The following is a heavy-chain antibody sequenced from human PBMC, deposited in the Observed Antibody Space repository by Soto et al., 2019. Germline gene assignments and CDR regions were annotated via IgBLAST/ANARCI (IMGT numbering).Heavy chain of an antibody. J-gene: IGHJ6*02. V-gene: IGHV4-31*03. CDR1: GGSISSGGYY. D-gene: IGHD4-17*01. Sequence: SETLSLTCTVSGGSISSGGYYWSWIRQHPGKGLEWIGYIYYSGSTYYNPSLKSRVTISVDTSKNQFSLKLSSVTAADTAVYYCARTTVTNYYYNGMDVWGQGTTGTVSS. CDR2: IYYSGST. CDR3: ARTTVTNYYYNGMDV.